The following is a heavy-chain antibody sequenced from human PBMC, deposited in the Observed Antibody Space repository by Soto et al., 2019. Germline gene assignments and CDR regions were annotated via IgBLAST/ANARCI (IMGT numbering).Heavy chain of an antibody. V-gene: IGHV1-69*04. CDR2: IIPILGIG. D-gene: IGHD6-19*01. Sequence: QVQLVQSGAGVKKPGSSVKVSCKASGGTFSSYAFNWVRQAPGQGLEWMGRIIPILGIGDYAQRFQGRVTITADKSTSTVYMELSSLRSEDTAVYYCARNPRAVAAMHMDVWGKGTMVTVSS. CDR1: GGTFSSYA. J-gene: IGHJ6*03. CDR3: ARNPRAVAAMHMDV.